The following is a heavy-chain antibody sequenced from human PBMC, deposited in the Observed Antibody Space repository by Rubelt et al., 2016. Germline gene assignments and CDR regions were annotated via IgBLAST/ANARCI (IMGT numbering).Heavy chain of an antibody. J-gene: IGHJ6*02. D-gene: IGHD1-26*01. V-gene: IGHV4-34*01. CDR1: GGSFSGYY. CDR3: ARGRMGFHYYYYGMDV. CDR2: INHSGST. Sequence: QLQLQESGPGLVKLSETLSLTCTVYGGSFSGYYWSWIRQPPGKGLEWIGEINHSGSTNYNPSLKSQVTISVDTSKNHFSLKLGSVTAADTAVYYCARGRMGFHYYYYGMDVWGQGTTVTVSS.